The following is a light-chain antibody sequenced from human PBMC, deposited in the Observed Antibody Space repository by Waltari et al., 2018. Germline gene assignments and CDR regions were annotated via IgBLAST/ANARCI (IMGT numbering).Light chain of an antibody. CDR1: QAISTY. CDR3: QQSYSAPLA. CDR2: SSS. J-gene: IGKJ4*01. Sequence: DTLMTQSPSSLSASVGDRVTITCRASQAISTYVNWYQQTPGMAPKLLIFSSSTLHRVVSSRVSGSGSGTEFTLTISNLQPDDFATYYCQQSYSAPLAFGGGTKLDI. V-gene: IGKV1-39*01.